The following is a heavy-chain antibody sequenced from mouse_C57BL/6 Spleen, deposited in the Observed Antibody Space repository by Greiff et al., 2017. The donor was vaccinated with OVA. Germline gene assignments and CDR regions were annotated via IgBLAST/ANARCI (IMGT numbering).Heavy chain of an antibody. V-gene: IGHV5-16*01. CDR2: INYDGSST. Sequence: EVQVVESEGGLVQPGSSMKLSCTASGFTFSDYYMAWVRQVPEKGLEWVANINYDGSSTYYLDSLKSRFIISRDNAKNILYLQMSSLKSEDTATYYCARGGIYYDYDYYAMDYWGQGTSVTVSS. CDR3: ARGGIYYDYDYYAMDY. J-gene: IGHJ4*01. D-gene: IGHD2-4*01. CDR1: GFTFSDYY.